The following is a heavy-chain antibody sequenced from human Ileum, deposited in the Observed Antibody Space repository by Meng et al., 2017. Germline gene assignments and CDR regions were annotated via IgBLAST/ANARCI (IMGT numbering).Heavy chain of an antibody. J-gene: IGHJ4*02. CDR2: IHHSGST. CDR3: AREWSGSYRHFDY. CDR1: VGSISTSDW. V-gene: IGHV4-4*02. D-gene: IGHD1-26*01. Sequence: QVQLRELGHGMRKLSGTLSLTCAVPVGSISTSDWWSWVRQPPGKGLEWIGEIHHSGSTNYNPSPKSRVTISVDKSKNQFSLKLNSVTAADTAVYYCAREWSGSYRHFDYWGQGTLVTVSS.